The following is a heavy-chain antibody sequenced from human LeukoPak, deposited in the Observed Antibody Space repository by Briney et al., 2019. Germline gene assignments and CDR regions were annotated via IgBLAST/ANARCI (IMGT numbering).Heavy chain of an antibody. CDR1: GGSLTDYH. V-gene: IGHV4-4*07. J-gene: IGHJ4*02. CDR3: ASDYFDRTGYYGFIY. CDR2: LYTSRST. D-gene: IGHD3-22*01. Sequence: SETLSLTCTVSGGSLTDYHWIWIRQPAGKGLEWIGRLYTSRSTNYNPSLKSRVSMSVDTSKKQFSLRLSSVTAADTAIYYCASDYFDRTGYYGFIYWGQGSLVTISS.